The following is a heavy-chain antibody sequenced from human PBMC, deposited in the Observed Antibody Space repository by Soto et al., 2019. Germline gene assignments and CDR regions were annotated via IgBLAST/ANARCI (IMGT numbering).Heavy chain of an antibody. CDR2: IWYDGSNK. CDR1: GFTFSSYG. J-gene: IGHJ5*02. V-gene: IGHV3-33*01. Sequence: QVQLVESGGGVVQPGRSLSLSCAASGFTFSSYGMHWVRQAPGKGLEWVAVIWYDGSNKYYADSVKGRFTISRDNSKNTLYLQMNSLRAEDTAVYYCARNMVRGVIITPHWFDPWGQGTLVTVSS. D-gene: IGHD3-10*01. CDR3: ARNMVRGVIITPHWFDP.